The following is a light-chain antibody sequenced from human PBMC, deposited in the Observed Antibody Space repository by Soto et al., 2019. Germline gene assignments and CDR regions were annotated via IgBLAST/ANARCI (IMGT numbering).Light chain of an antibody. CDR2: GAS. J-gene: IGKJ1*01. V-gene: IGKV3-15*01. CDR1: QSVRTK. CDR3: QQHDQGWT. Sequence: EMVMTQSPATLSVSLGERATLSCRASQSVRTKLVWYQQKPGQAPRLLIYGASTRATGIPARFSGSGYGTEFILTLSNLQSEDFAVYYCQQHDQGWTFGQGTKVEIK.